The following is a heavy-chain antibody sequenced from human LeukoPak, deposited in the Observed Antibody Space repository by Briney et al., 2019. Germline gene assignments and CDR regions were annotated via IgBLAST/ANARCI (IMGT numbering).Heavy chain of an antibody. CDR2: INQDGSGK. J-gene: IGHJ4*02. CDR3: AKAGSGRSIDY. V-gene: IGHV3-7*01. D-gene: IGHD3-10*01. CDR1: GFSFSSYW. Sequence: PGGSLRLSCAASGFSFSSYWMNWVRQAPGKGLEWVGNINQDGSGKYYVDSVKGRFTISRGNAMNSLYLQMNSLRAEDTAVYYCAKAGSGRSIDYWGQGTLVTVSS.